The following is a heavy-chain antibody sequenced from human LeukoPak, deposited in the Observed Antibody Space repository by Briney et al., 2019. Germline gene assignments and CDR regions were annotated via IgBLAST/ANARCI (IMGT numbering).Heavy chain of an antibody. CDR3: AKGYTIFGVVIDY. J-gene: IGHJ4*02. D-gene: IGHD3-3*01. V-gene: IGHV3-30*04. CDR2: ISYDGSNK. Sequence: GGSLRLSCAASGFTFSSYAMHWVRRASSKGLEWVAAISYDGSNKKYADSVKGRFTISRDNSKNTLYLQMNSLRAEDTAVYYCAKGYTIFGVVIDYWGQGTLVTVSS. CDR1: GFTFSSYA.